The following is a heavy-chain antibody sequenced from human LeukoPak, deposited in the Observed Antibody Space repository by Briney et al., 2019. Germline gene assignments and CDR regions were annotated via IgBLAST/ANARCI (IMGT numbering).Heavy chain of an antibody. Sequence: SETLSLTCAVHGASFSSYYWTWIRQPPGKGLEWIGEIHHSGSTKYNPSLESRVTISIDTSKNQFSLKLSSVTAADTAVYYCARHPYSDSCSSTNCFRNWFDPWGQGTLVSVSS. D-gene: IGHD2-2*01. V-gene: IGHV4-34*01. J-gene: IGHJ5*02. CDR2: IHHSGST. CDR1: GASFSSYY. CDR3: ARHPYSDSCSSTNCFRNWFDP.